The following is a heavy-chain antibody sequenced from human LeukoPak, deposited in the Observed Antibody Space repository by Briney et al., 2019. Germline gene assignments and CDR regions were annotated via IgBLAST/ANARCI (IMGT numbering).Heavy chain of an antibody. D-gene: IGHD6-19*01. V-gene: IGHV4-39*07. J-gene: IGHJ6*02. Sequence: NPSETLSLTCSVSGGPITSTIHYWGWIRQPPGKGLQWIGSIYYNGNTHYKPSLNSRVAMSVDTSRNQFSLKLSSVTAADTAVYYCARDGSEQWLERVYYYYGMDVWGQGTTVTVSS. CDR2: IYYNGNT. CDR3: ARDGSEQWLERVYYYYGMDV. CDR1: GGPITSTIHY.